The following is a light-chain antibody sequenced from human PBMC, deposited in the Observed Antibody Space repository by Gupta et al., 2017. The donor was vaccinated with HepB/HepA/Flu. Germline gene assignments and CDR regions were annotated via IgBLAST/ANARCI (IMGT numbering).Light chain of an antibody. CDR3: EVWDSSRDPWV. Sequence: SYVLPPLPSVSVAPGKTTRITCGGNNIGSKSVHWYQQKPGPAPEVVVYDDSHRPSGIPERFSGSKSGNTATLTISGLEAGDEADYYCEVWDSSRDPWVFGGGTKLTVL. V-gene: IGLV3-21*03. CDR1: NIGSKS. J-gene: IGLJ2*01. CDR2: DDS.